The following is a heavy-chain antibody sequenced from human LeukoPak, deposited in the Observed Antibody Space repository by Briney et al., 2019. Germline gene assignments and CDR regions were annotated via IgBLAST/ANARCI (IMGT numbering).Heavy chain of an antibody. J-gene: IGHJ5*02. D-gene: IGHD3-10*01. CDR1: GGSISSYY. CDR2: IYYSGST. CDR3: ARDLNYYGSGSNAGGFDP. V-gene: IGHV4-59*01. Sequence: SETLSLTCTVSGGSISSYYWSWIRQPPGKGLEWIGYIYYSGSTNYNPSLKSRVTISVDTSKNQFSLKLSSVTAADTAVYYCARDLNYYGSGSNAGGFDPWGQGTLVTVSS.